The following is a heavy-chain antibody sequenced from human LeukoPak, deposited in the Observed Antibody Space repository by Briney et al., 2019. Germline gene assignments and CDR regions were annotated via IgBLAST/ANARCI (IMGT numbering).Heavy chain of an antibody. J-gene: IGHJ3*02. CDR3: ARGVVVVPAAMPDDYAFDI. D-gene: IGHD2-2*01. V-gene: IGHV1-18*01. CDR1: GYTFTSYG. CDR2: ISAYNGNT. Sequence: GASVKVSCKASGYTFTSYGISWVRQAPGQGLEWMGWISAYNGNTNYAQKLQGRVTMTTDTSTSTAYMELRSLRSDDTAVYYCARGVVVVPAAMPDDYAFDIWGQGTMVTVSS.